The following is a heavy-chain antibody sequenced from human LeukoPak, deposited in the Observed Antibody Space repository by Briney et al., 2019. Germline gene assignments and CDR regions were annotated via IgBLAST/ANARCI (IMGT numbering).Heavy chain of an antibody. V-gene: IGHV4-59*01. J-gene: IGHJ4*02. CDR2: IYYSGST. D-gene: IGHD4-17*01. CDR3: ARLTTYGFDY. Sequence: SETLSLTCTVSGGSISSYYWSWIRHPPGKGLELIGCIYYSGSTNYNPSLKSRVTISVDTSKNQFSLKLSSVTAADTAVYYCARLTTYGFDYWGQGTLVTVSS. CDR1: GGSISSYY.